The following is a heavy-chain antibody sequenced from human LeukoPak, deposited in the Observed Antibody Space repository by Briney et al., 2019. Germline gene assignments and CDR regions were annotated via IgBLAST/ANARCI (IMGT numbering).Heavy chain of an antibody. CDR3: ARDSHGYSYGSGFDY. D-gene: IGHD5-18*01. CDR2: INHSGST. J-gene: IGHJ4*02. V-gene: IGHV4-34*01. Sequence: SSETLSLTCAVYGGSFSGYYWSWIRQPPGKGLEWIGEINHSGSTNYNPSLKSRVTISVDTSKNQFSLKLSSVTAADTAVYYCARDSHGYSYGSGFDYWGQGTLVTVPS. CDR1: GGSFSGYY.